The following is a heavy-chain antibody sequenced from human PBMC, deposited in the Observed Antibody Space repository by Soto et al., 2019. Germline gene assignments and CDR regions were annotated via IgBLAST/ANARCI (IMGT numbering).Heavy chain of an antibody. Sequence: PSETLSLTCAVYGGSFSGYYWSWIRQPPGKGLEWVGEINHSGSTNYNPSLKSRVTISVDTSKNQFSLKLSSVTAADTAVYYCARRGRIAAAPGAYWGQGTLVTVSS. D-gene: IGHD6-13*01. J-gene: IGHJ4*02. V-gene: IGHV4-34*01. CDR2: INHSGST. CDR1: GGSFSGYY. CDR3: ARRGRIAAAPGAY.